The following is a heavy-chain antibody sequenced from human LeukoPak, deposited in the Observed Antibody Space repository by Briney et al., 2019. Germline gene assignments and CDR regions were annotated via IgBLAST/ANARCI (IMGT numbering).Heavy chain of an antibody. J-gene: IGHJ4*02. CDR3: ARHDYAGNSGDY. D-gene: IGHD4-23*01. Sequence: PGGSLRLSCAASGFTFSSYSMNWVRQTPGKGLEWVSYIGISSSIIYYADSVKGRFTISRDNAKNSLYLQMNSLRDEDTAVYYCARHDYAGNSGDYWGQGTLVTVSS. CDR1: GFTFSSYS. V-gene: IGHV3-48*02. CDR2: IGISSSII.